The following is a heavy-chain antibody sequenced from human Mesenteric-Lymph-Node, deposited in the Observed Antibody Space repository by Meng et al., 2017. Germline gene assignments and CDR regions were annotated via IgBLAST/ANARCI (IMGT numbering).Heavy chain of an antibody. CDR1: GDSLSSNSAA. V-gene: IGHV6-1*01. CDR2: IYYRANWYS. Sequence: QVPLEQSEPGMVEPSETLSLPCAISGDSLSSNSAAWTWISQSPSRGLEWLGRIYYRANWYSNYAVSVESRITINPDTSKNQFSLQLKSVTPEDTAVYYCAREWTDGYNFDNWGQGDLVTVSS. J-gene: IGHJ4*02. D-gene: IGHD5-24*01. CDR3: AREWTDGYNFDN.